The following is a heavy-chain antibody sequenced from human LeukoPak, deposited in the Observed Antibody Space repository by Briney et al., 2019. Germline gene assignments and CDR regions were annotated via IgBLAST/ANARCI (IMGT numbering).Heavy chain of an antibody. CDR3: ARVDYEAYNWFDP. CDR2: IYHSGST. D-gene: IGHD4-17*01. Sequence: SETLSLTCAVSGYSISSGYYWGWIRQPPGKGLEWIGSIYHSGSTYYNPSLKSRVTISVDTSKNQFPLKLSSVTAADTAVYCCARVDYEAYNWFDPWGQGTLVTVSS. J-gene: IGHJ5*02. CDR1: GYSISSGYY. V-gene: IGHV4-38-2*01.